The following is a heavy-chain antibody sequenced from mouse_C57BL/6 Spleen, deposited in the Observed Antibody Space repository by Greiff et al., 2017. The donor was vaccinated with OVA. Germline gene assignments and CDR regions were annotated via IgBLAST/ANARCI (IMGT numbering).Heavy chain of an antibody. V-gene: IGHV3-6*01. J-gene: IGHJ2*01. CDR1: GYSITSGYY. CDR3: ARETGTGVGYFDY. CDR2: ISYDGSN. Sequence: VQLQQPGPGLVKPSQSLSLTCSVTGYSITSGYYWNWIRQFPGNKLEWMGYISYDGSNNYNPSLKNRISITRDTSKNQFFLKLNSVTTEDTATYYCARETGTGVGYFDYWGQGTTLTVSS. D-gene: IGHD4-1*01.